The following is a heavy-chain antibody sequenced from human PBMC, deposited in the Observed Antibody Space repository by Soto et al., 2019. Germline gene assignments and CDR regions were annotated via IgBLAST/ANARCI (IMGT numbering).Heavy chain of an antibody. V-gene: IGHV4-59*01. CDR1: GGSISSYY. CDR2: IFYSGST. D-gene: IGHD3-10*02. CDR3: ASMIGDPVLSFDS. J-gene: IGHJ5*01. Sequence: QVQLQESGPGLVKPSETLSLTCTVSGGSISSYYWSWIRQPPGKGLALIGFIFYSGSTSYNPSLKSRVTISIDTSEYQFSLKLNSVTAADTAVYYCASMIGDPVLSFDSWGQGTLVAVSS.